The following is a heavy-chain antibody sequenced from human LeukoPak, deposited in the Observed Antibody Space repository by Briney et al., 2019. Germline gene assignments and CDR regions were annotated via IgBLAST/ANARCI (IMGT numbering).Heavy chain of an antibody. CDR2: IYYSGST. CDR1: GGSISSYY. D-gene: IGHD6-13*01. CDR3: ARAAGTGAAGTVLYYYLGMGL. J-gene: IGHJ6*01. V-gene: IGHV4-59*01. Sequence: SETLSLTCTVSGGSISSYYWSWIRQPPGKGLEWIGYIYYSGSTNYNPSLKSRVTISVDTSKNQFSLKLSSVTAADTAVYYCARAAGTGAAGTVLYYYLGMGLRGPGTTVTVSS.